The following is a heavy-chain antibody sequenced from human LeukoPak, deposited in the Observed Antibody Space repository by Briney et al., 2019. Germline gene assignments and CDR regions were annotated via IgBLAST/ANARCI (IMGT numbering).Heavy chain of an antibody. V-gene: IGHV3-21*01. CDR3: AREDYGDYAENFDY. CDR1: GFTFSAYS. D-gene: IGHD4-17*01. Sequence: PGGSLRLSCAGSGFTFSAYSMNWVRQAPGKGLEWVSSIGSSSTSIYYADSVKGRFTISRDNAKNSLFLQMNSLRVEDTAMYYCAREDYGDYAENFDYWGQGTLVTVSS. J-gene: IGHJ4*02. CDR2: IGSSSTSI.